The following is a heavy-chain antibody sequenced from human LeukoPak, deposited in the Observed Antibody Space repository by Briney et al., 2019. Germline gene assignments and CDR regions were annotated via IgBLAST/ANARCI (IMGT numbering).Heavy chain of an antibody. V-gene: IGHV3-30*18. CDR2: ISYDGSNK. J-gene: IGHJ4*02. CDR3: AKDFVRYSSSSLDY. D-gene: IGHD6-6*01. CDR1: GFTFSSYG. Sequence: GRSLRLSCAASGFTFSSYGMHWVRQAPGKGLEWVAVISYDGSNKYYADSVKGRFTISRDNSKNTLYLQMNSLRAEDTAVYYCAKDFVRYSSSSLDYWGQGTLVTVSS.